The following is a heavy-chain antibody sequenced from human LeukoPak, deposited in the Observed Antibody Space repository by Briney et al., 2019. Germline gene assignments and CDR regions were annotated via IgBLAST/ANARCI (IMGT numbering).Heavy chain of an antibody. J-gene: IGHJ4*02. CDR1: GGSFSGYY. D-gene: IGHD3-9*01. CDR2: INHSGST. V-gene: IGHV4-34*01. CDR3: ARAGGVYYDILTGYSHRYYFDY. Sequence: SETLSLTCAVYGGSFSGYYWSWIRQPLGKGLEWIGEINHSGSTNYNPSLKSRVTISVDTSKNQFSLKLSSVTAADTAVYYCARAGGVYYDILTGYSHRYYFDYWGQGTLVTVSS.